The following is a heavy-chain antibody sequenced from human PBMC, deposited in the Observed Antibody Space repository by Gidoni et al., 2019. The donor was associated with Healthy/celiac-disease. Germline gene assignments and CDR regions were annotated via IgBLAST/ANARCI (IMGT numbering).Heavy chain of an antibody. Sequence: EVQLLESGGGLVQPGGSLRLSCAASGFTFIRDAMGWVRQAPGKGLEWFSAISGSGGSTYYADSVKGRFTISRDNSKNTLYLQMNSLRAEDTAVYYCACHPNSGYVDYYYMDVWGKGTTVTVSS. D-gene: IGHD5-12*01. CDR3: ACHPNSGYVDYYYMDV. V-gene: IGHV3-23*01. CDR2: ISGSGGST. J-gene: IGHJ6*03. CDR1: GFTFIRDA.